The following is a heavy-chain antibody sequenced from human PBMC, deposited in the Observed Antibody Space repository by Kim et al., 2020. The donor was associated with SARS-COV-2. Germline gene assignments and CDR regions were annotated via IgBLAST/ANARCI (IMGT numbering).Heavy chain of an antibody. D-gene: IGHD4-17*01. J-gene: IGHJ4*02. CDR1: GDSISSSTYY. Sequence: SETLSLTCTVSGDSISSSTYYWGWIRQPPGKGREWIGSFYYSRSTYYNPSLKSRVTISVDTSKNQFSLKLSSVTAADTAVYYCARDGGFNGDYGIIDYWGQGTLVTVSS. V-gene: IGHV4-39*07. CDR2: FYYSRST. CDR3: ARDGGFNGDYGIIDY.